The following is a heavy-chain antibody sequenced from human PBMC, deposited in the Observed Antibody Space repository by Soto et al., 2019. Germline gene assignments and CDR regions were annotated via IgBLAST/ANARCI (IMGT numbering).Heavy chain of an antibody. Sequence: GESLKISCKGSGYSFTSYWIGWVRQMPGKGLEWMGIIYPGDSDTRYSPSFQGQVTISAGKSISTAYLQWSSLKASDTAMYYCEIEIAAAGNTAFDIWGQGTMVTVSS. J-gene: IGHJ3*02. V-gene: IGHV5-51*01. CDR1: GYSFTSYW. CDR2: IYPGDSDT. CDR3: EIEIAAAGNTAFDI. D-gene: IGHD6-13*01.